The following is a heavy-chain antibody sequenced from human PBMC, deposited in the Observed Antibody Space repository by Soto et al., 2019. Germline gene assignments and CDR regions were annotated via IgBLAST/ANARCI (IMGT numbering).Heavy chain of an antibody. V-gene: IGHV3-23*01. CDR1: GFTFNNYA. D-gene: IGHD3-10*01. J-gene: IGHJ4*02. CDR3: AKGRGGSGSLTPRVDF. Sequence: EVQLLDSGGGLVQPGGSRKPPWAASGFTFNNYAMTWFRQAPGRGREGVSAIGGGGDTTSYADSVKGRFTVSRDGSKNTLYLQMSSLRAEDTALYYCAKGRGGSGSLTPRVDFWGQGTLVTVSS. CDR2: IGGGGDTT.